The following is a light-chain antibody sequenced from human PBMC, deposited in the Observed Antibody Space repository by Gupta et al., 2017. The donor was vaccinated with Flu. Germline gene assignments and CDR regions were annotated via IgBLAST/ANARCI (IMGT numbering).Light chain of an antibody. CDR1: QNVLHTNNKNY. CDR3: QQDYISPVT. J-gene: IGKJ4*01. Sequence: DIVMIQSSAFLAVSLVEGATINYNSSQNVLHTNNKNYLSWHQQKPGQPPKLLISWASARESGVPDRFSGSGSGTDFTLTISSLQAEDVAVYYCQQDYISPVTFGGGTKVEIK. CDR2: WAS. V-gene: IGKV4-1*01.